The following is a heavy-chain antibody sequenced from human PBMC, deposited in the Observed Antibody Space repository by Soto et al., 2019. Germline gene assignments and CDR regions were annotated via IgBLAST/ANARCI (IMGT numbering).Heavy chain of an antibody. CDR2: INAGNGTT. CDR3: ARAPGGPGIAEY. V-gene: IGHV1-3*05. Sequence: QVQLVQSGAEEKKPGASVKVSCKASGYTFTSYAMDWVRQAPVQRLEWMGWINAGNGTTKYSRKFQGGVTITRDTSASTAYMELSSLRSEDTAVYYCARAPGGPGIAEYWGQGTLVTVSS. J-gene: IGHJ4*02. CDR1: GYTFTSYA. D-gene: IGHD6-13*01.